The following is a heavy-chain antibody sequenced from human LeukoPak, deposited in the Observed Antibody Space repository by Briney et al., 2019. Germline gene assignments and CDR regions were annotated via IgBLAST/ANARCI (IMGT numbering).Heavy chain of an antibody. CDR2: ISWNSGSI. V-gene: IGHV3-9*01. J-gene: IGHJ4*02. CDR1: GFTFDDYA. Sequence: GGSLRLSCAASGFTFDDYAMHWVRQAPGKGLEWVSGISWNSGSIGYADSVKGRFTVSRDNAKNSLYLQMNSLRAEDTAVYYCAASSAAGTGFYFDYWGQGTLVTVSS. D-gene: IGHD6-13*01. CDR3: AASSAAGTGFYFDY.